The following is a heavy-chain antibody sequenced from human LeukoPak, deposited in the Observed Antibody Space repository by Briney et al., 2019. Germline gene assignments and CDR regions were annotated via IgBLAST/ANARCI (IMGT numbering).Heavy chain of an antibody. D-gene: IGHD3-22*01. J-gene: IGHJ5*02. CDR1: GVSFSGYY. CDR3: ARGLTYYYDSSGHYYARRSYNWFDP. Sequence: SETLSLTCAVYGVSFSGYYWSWIRQPPGKGLEWIGEINHSGSTNYNPSLKSRVTISVDTSKNQFSLKLSSVTAADTAVYYCARGLTYYYDSSGHYYARRSYNWFDPWGQGTLVTVSS. V-gene: IGHV4-34*01. CDR2: INHSGST.